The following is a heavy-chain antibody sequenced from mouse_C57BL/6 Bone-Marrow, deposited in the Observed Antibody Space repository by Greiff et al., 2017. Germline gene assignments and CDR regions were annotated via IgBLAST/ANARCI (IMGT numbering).Heavy chain of an antibody. CDR1: GYSFTGYY. CDR2: INPSTGGT. J-gene: IGHJ1*03. Sequence: EVMLVESGPELVKPGASVKISCKASGYSFTGYYMNWVKQSPEKSLEWIGEINPSTGGTTYNQKFKAKATLTVDKSSSTAYMQLKSLTSEDSAVYYCARDPYWYFDVWGTGTTVTVAS. CDR3: ARDPYWYFDV. V-gene: IGHV1-42*01.